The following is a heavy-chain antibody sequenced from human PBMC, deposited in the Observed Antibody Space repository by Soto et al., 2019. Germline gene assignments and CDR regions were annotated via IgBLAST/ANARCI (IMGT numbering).Heavy chain of an antibody. J-gene: IGHJ4*02. CDR1: GGSISISSYY. V-gene: IGHV4-39*02. CDR3: ASTPNHLAY. CDR2: IYYSRSK. Sequence: SETLSLTCTVSGGSISISSYYWGLIRQPPAKGLEWIGSIYYSRSKYYNPQLKSRVTISVHTSKKNFSLKLSYVTDEETAVYYCASTPNHLAYWGQGTLVTVSS. D-gene: IGHD2-15*01.